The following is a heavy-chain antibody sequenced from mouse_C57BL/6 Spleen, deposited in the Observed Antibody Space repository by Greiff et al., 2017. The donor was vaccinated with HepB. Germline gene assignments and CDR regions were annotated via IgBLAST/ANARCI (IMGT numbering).Heavy chain of an antibody. V-gene: IGHV1-42*01. D-gene: IGHD3-2*02. J-gene: IGHJ2*01. CDR3: ARGGGQLRPPLDY. CDR2: INPSTGGT. Sequence: VQLKQSGPELVKPGASVKISCKASGYSFTGYYMNWVKQSPEKSLEWIGEINPSTGGTTYNQKFKAKATLTVDKSSSIAYMQLKSLTSEDSAVYYCARGGGQLRPPLDYWGQGTTLTVSS. CDR1: GYSFTGYY.